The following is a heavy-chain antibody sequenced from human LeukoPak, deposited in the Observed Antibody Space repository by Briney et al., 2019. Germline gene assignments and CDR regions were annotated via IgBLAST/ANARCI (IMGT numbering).Heavy chain of an antibody. V-gene: IGHV4-34*01. CDR2: INHSGST. CDR1: GGSFSGYY. Sequence: SETLSLTCAVYGGSFSGYYWSWIRQPPGKGLEWIGEINHSGSTNYNPSLKSRVTISVDTSKNQFSLKLSSVTAADTAVYYCARGRGIAAADKDYWGQGTLVTVSS. D-gene: IGHD6-13*01. CDR3: ARGRGIAAADKDY. J-gene: IGHJ4*02.